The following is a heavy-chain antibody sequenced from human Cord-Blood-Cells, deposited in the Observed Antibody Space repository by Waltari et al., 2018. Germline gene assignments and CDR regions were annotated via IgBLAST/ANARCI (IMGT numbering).Heavy chain of an antibody. J-gene: IGHJ4*02. D-gene: IGHD5-12*01. Sequence: HVQLQESGPGLGKPSQTLSLTCTVSGGSLSRCVYYCSWIRQHPGKGLEWIGYIYYSGSTYYNPSLKSRVTISVDTSKNQFSLKLSSVTAADTAVYYCARARRDGYNPFDYWGQGTLVTVSS. CDR2: IYYSGST. CDR1: GGSLSRCVYY. V-gene: IGHV4-31*03. CDR3: ARARRDGYNPFDY.